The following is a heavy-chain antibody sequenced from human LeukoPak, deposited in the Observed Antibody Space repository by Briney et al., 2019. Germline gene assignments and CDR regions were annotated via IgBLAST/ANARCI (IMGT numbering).Heavy chain of an antibody. CDR3: ARGYCSGSICYSGFYFDY. J-gene: IGHJ4*02. CDR1: GFTFTSYW. CDR2: IKQDEIER. D-gene: IGHD2-15*01. V-gene: IGHV3-7*01. Sequence: GGSLRLSCAASGFTFTSYWMSWVRQAPGKGLEWVANIKQDEIERYFVDSVKGRFTLSRDNAKNSLYLQMNSLRAEDTAVYYCARGYCSGSICYSGFYFDYWGQGALVTVSS.